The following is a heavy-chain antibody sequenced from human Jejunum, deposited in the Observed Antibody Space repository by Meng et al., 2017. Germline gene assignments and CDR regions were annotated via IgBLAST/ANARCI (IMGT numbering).Heavy chain of an antibody. CDR2: ISPYNGYT. CDR1: GYTFSNYG. CDR3: AREMATNPCLDY. D-gene: IGHD5-12*01. V-gene: IGHV1-18*01. J-gene: IGHJ4*02. Sequence: QVQLVQSGAEVKKPGASVKVSCKTSGYTFSNYGISWVRQAPGQGLEWVGWISPYNGYTTYAQKFQDRVTMTRDTSTTTAYMELRSLRSDDTAVYHCAREMATNPCLDYWGQGTLVTVSS.